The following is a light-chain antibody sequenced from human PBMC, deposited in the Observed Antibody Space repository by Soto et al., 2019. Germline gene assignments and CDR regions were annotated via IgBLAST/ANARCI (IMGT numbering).Light chain of an antibody. J-gene: IGKJ4*01. CDR2: DAS. V-gene: IGKV3-15*01. CDR3: QQYNSWPPLT. Sequence: EIVMTQSPATLSVSPGEKATLSCRASQYVSSSLAWYQQKPGQAPRLLIYDASTRATGIPARFSGSGSGTEFTLSISSLQSEDFAVYYCQQYNSWPPLTFGGGTKVEIK. CDR1: QYVSSS.